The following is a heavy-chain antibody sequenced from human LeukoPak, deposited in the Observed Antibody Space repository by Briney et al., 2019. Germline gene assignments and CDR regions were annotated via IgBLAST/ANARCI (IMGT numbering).Heavy chain of an antibody. CDR3: ARDSSSFPNYFDY. CDR1: GFSVGSTY. Sequence: PGGSLRLSCEASGFSVGSTYMSWVRQAPGKGLEWGSLIYSAGSTSYADSVKGRFTISRDNSKNTLYLQMKSLRAEDTALYYCARDSSSFPNYFDYWGPGTLVTVSS. V-gene: IGHV3-53*01. J-gene: IGHJ4*02. CDR2: IYSAGST. D-gene: IGHD5-24*01.